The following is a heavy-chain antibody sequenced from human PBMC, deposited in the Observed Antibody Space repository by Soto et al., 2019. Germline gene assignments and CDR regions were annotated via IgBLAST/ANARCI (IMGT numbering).Heavy chain of an antibody. D-gene: IGHD1-20*01. V-gene: IGHV1-69*13. J-gene: IGHJ6*02. CDR3: AREYNWNDVRYGMDV. Sequence: ASVKVSCKASGGTFSSYAISWVRQAPGQGLGWMGGIIPMFGRANYAQKFQGRVTITADESTSTAYMELSSLRSEDTAVYFCAREYNWNDVRYGMDVWGQGTTVTVSS. CDR1: GGTFSSYA. CDR2: IIPMFGRA.